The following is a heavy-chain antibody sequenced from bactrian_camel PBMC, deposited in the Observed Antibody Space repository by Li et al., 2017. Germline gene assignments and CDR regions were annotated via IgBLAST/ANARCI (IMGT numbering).Heavy chain of an antibody. CDR3: VKPNPDARGGFDH. D-gene: IGHD1*01. CDR2: LKWDGTDT. CDR1: GSTSFYWW. Sequence: HVQLVESGGGLVQPGGSLRLSCSAGGSTSFYWWMGWVRQTPGKGLEWVSTLKWDGTDTYYADFVKGRFTISRDNAKNTVYLLMNSLKPEDTAVYDCVKPNPDARGGFDHWGQGTHVTVS. J-gene: IGHJ4*01. V-gene: IGHV3S6*01.